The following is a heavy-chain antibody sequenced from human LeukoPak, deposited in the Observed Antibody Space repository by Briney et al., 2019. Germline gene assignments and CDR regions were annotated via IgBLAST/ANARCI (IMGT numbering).Heavy chain of an antibody. CDR1: GGSFSGYY. Sequence: SETLSLTCAVYGGSFSGYYWSWIRQPPGKGLEWIGGINHSGSTNYNPSLKSRVTISVDTSKNQFSLKLSSVTPEDTAVYYCARDRPHYYYDSSGYRDAFDIWGQGTMVTVSS. CDR3: ARDRPHYYYDSSGYRDAFDI. V-gene: IGHV4-34*01. D-gene: IGHD3-22*01. J-gene: IGHJ3*02. CDR2: INHSGST.